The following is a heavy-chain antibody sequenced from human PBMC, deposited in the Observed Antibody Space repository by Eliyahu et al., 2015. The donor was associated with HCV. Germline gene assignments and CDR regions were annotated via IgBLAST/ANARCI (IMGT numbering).Heavy chain of an antibody. CDR1: GFTFSSYW. J-gene: IGHJ4*02. Sequence: EVQLVESGGGLVQPGGSLRLSCAASGFTFSSYWMHWVRQAPGKGLVWVSRINSDGSSTTYADSVKGRFTISRDNAKNTLYLQTDSLRAEDTAVYYCARGGYSYGRNLDYWGQGTLVTVSS. CDR3: ARGGYSYGRNLDY. D-gene: IGHD5-18*01. CDR2: INSDGSST. V-gene: IGHV3-74*01.